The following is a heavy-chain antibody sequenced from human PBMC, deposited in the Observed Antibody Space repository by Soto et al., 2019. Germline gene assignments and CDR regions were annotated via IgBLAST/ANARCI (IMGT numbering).Heavy chain of an antibody. V-gene: IGHV3-23*01. CDR3: AKETSPNTYYAFDF. D-gene: IGHD1-26*01. CDR1: GFTFSTYA. Sequence: EVQLLETGGGLVQPGGSLRLSCTASGFTFSTYAMSWVRQAPGEGLEWVSSISESGVYTDYADSVKGRFTISRDNSKNNLYLPMTSLRAEDTAVYYCAKETSPNTYYAFDFWGQGTLVTVSS. CDR2: ISESGVYT. J-gene: IGHJ3*01.